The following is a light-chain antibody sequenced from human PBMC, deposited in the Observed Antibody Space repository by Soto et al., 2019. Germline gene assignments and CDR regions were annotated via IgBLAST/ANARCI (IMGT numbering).Light chain of an antibody. CDR3: QSYDSSRSGHVV. V-gene: IGLV2-8*01. CDR1: SSDVGGYNY. J-gene: IGLJ2*01. Sequence: QSALTQPPSASGSPGQSVTISCTGTSSDVGGYNYVSWYQQHPGKAPNLMIYEVSKRPSGVPDRFSGSKSGNTASLTVSGLQAEDEADYYCQSYDSSRSGHVVFGGGTKLTVL. CDR2: EVS.